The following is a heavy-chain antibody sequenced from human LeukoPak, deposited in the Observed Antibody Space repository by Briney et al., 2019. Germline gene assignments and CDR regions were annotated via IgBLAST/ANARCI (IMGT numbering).Heavy chain of an antibody. V-gene: IGHV5-51*01. D-gene: IGHD3-16*01. CDR1: GYSFTTYW. Sequence: GESLKIPCKGSGYSFTTYWIGWVRQMPGKGLEWMGIIYPGDSDTKYSPSFQGQVTISADKSISTAYLQWSSLKASDTATYYCARSGLGDSRVYWGQGTLVTVSS. CDR3: ARSGLGDSRVY. CDR2: IYPGDSDT. J-gene: IGHJ4*02.